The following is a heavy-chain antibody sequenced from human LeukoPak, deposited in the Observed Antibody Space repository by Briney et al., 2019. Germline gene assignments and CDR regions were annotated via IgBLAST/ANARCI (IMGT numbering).Heavy chain of an antibody. CDR2: MNPNSGHT. D-gene: IGHD6-6*01. Sequence: ASVKVSCKASGYTFTSYDINWVRQATGQGLEWMGWMNPNSGHTGSAQKFQGRVTMTRNTAISTAYMELSRLRSDDTAVYYCARAQAAPHDAFDIWGQGTMVTVSS. CDR3: ARAQAAPHDAFDI. CDR1: GYTFTSYD. J-gene: IGHJ3*02. V-gene: IGHV1-8*01.